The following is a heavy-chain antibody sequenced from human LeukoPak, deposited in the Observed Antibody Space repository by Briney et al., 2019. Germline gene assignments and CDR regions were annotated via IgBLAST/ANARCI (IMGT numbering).Heavy chain of an antibody. CDR1: GYTFTGFY. CDR3: ARDGIEFGSGNFYSNGMDV. J-gene: IGHJ6*02. V-gene: IGHV1-2*02. Sequence: ASVKVSCKTSGYTFTGFYVHWVRQAPGQGLEWMGWMNPNSGGTNYAQKSQGRVTMTRDTSISTAYMELRSLRSDDTAVYYCARDGIEFGSGNFYSNGMDVWGQGTTVTVSS. CDR2: MNPNSGGT. D-gene: IGHD3-10*01.